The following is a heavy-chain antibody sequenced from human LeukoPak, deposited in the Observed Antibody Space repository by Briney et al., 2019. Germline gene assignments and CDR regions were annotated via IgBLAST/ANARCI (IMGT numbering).Heavy chain of an antibody. CDR2: INHSGST. CDR3: ARAEPPKQAKKVRGSYRSYTDY. D-gene: IGHD3-16*02. CDR1: GGSFSGYY. J-gene: IGHJ4*02. Sequence: SETLSLTCAVYGGSFSGYYWSWIRQPPGKGLEWIGEINHSGSTNYNPSLKSRVTISVDTSKNQFSLKLSSVTAADTAAYYCARAEPPKQAKKVRGSYRSYTDYWGQGTLVTVSS. V-gene: IGHV4-34*01.